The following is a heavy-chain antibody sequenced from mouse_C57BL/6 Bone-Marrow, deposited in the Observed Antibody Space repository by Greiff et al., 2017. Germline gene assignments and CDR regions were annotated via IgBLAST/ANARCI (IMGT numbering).Heavy chain of an antibody. J-gene: IGHJ1*03. CDR2: ISSGGSYT. CDR1: GFTFSSYG. D-gene: IGHD3-3*01. Sequence: EVKLVESGGDLVKPGGSLKLSCAASGFTFSSYGMSWVRQTPDKGLEWVATISSGGSYTYYPDSVKGRITISRDNAKNTLYLQLSSLKSEDTAMYYCARQGTGWYFDVWGTGTTVTVSS. V-gene: IGHV5-6*01. CDR3: ARQGTGWYFDV.